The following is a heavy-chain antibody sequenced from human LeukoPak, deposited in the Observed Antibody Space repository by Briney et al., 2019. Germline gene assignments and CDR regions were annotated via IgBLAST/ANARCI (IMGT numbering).Heavy chain of an antibody. D-gene: IGHD6-13*01. CDR3: ARDSIAAGSGWFDP. V-gene: IGHV1-18*01. Sequence: ASVKVSCKASGYTFTSYGISWVLQAPGQGLEWMGWISAYNGNTNYAQKLQGRVTMTTDTSTSTAYMELRSLRSDDTAVYYCARDSIAAGSGWFDPWGQGTLVTVSS. CDR2: ISAYNGNT. J-gene: IGHJ5*02. CDR1: GYTFTSYG.